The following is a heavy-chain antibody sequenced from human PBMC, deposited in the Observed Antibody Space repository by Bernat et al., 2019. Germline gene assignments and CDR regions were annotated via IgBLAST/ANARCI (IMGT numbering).Heavy chain of an antibody. J-gene: IGHJ5*02. CDR3: AGEYCSSTSCYVFRAGWFDP. CDR1: GYTFTSYA. Sequence: QVQLVQSGAEVKKPGASVKVSCKASGYTFTSYAMHWVRQAPGQRLEWMGWINAGNGNTKYSQKFQGRVTITRDTSASTAYMELSSLRSEDTAVYYCAGEYCSSTSCYVFRAGWFDPWGQGTLVTVSS. V-gene: IGHV1-3*01. D-gene: IGHD2-2*01. CDR2: INAGNGNT.